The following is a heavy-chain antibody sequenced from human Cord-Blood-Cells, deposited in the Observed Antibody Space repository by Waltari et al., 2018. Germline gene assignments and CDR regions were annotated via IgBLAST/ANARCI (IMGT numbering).Heavy chain of an antibody. V-gene: IGHV4-59*01. CDR1: GGSISSYY. D-gene: IGHD4-17*01. J-gene: IGHJ4*02. CDR2: IYYSGST. CDR3: ARVRSLDYGDYGYFDY. Sequence: QVQLQESGPGLVKPSETLSLNCTVSGGSISSYYWSWIRQPPGKGLEWIGYIYYSGSTNYNPSLKSRVTISVDTSKNQFSLKLSSVTAADTAVYYCARVRSLDYGDYGYFDYWGQGTLVTVSS.